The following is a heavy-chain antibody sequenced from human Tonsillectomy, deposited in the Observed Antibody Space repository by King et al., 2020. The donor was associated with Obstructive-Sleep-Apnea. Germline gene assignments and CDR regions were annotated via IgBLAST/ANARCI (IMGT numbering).Heavy chain of an antibody. V-gene: IGHV3-33*01. CDR1: GFTFSSYG. D-gene: IGHD3-22*01. CDR3: ARDLNYDSSGYSH. Sequence: VQLVESGGGVVQPGRSLRLSCAASGFTFSSYGMHWVRQSPGKGLEWVAVIWYDGSNKYFADSVKGRFTISRDNSKNTLYLQMNSLRAEDTAVYYCARDLNYDSSGYSHWGQGTLVTVSS. J-gene: IGHJ4*02. CDR2: IWYDGSNK.